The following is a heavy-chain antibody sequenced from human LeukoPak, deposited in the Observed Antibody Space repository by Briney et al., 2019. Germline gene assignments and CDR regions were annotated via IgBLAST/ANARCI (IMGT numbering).Heavy chain of an antibody. D-gene: IGHD3-3*01. CDR1: GGTFSSYA. CDR3: AVLRFLEWLSPFDY. Sequence: SVKVSCKASGGTFSSYAISWVRQAPGQGLEWMGGIIPIFGTASYAQKFQGRVTITADESTSTAYMELSSLRSEDTAVYYCAVLRFLEWLSPFDYWGQGTLVTVSS. V-gene: IGHV1-69*13. J-gene: IGHJ4*02. CDR2: IIPIFGTA.